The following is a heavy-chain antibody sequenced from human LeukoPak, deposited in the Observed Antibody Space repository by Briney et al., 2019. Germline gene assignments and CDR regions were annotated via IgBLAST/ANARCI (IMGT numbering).Heavy chain of an antibody. CDR3: ARIVGGYVDY. CDR2: IYSGGNT. J-gene: IGHJ4*02. V-gene: IGHV3-53*01. D-gene: IGHD2-21*01. CDR1: GFTVSSNY. Sequence: GGSLRLSCAASGFTVSSNYMTWVRQAPGQGLEWVSVIYSGGNTYYADSVKGRFTISRDNSKNTMYLQMNSLRAEDTAIYYCARIVGGYVDYWGQGRLVTVSS.